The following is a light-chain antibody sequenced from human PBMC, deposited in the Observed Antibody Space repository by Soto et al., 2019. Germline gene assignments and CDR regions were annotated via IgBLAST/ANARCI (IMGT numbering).Light chain of an antibody. J-gene: IGLJ2*01. Sequence: QSALTQPRSVSGSPGQSVTISCTGTSSDVGIYNYVSWYQQHPGKAPKLMTYDVSERPSGVPDRFSGSKSGNTASLTISGLQAEDEADYYCCSYAGSYTLVFGGGTKLTVL. V-gene: IGLV2-11*01. CDR1: SSDVGIYNY. CDR2: DVS. CDR3: CSYAGSYTLV.